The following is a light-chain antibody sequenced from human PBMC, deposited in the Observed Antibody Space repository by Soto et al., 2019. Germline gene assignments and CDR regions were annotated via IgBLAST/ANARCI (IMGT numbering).Light chain of an antibody. V-gene: IGKV3-15*01. CDR3: QQYDNWPPWT. Sequence: IVMTQSSATLSVSPGQRATLSCRASQSVSSNLAWYQQKPCQAPRLLIYDASTRATGIPARFSGSGSATEFTLTISSLQSEDFAVYYCQQYDNWPPWTFGQGTKVDIK. CDR1: QSVSSN. CDR2: DAS. J-gene: IGKJ1*01.